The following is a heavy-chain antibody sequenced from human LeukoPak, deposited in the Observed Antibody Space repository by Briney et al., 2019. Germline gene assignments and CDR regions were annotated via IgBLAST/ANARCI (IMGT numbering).Heavy chain of an antibody. CDR1: GGSISSSSYY. D-gene: IGHD6-19*01. CDR2: IYYSGST. Sequence: SETLSLTCTVSGGSISSSSYYWGWIRQPPGKGLEWIGSIYYSGSTYYNPSLKSRVTISVDTSKNQFSLKLSSVTAADTAVYYCARGDSSGWYLLGPSFDYWGQGTLVTVSS. J-gene: IGHJ4*02. CDR3: ARGDSSGWYLLGPSFDY. V-gene: IGHV4-39*07.